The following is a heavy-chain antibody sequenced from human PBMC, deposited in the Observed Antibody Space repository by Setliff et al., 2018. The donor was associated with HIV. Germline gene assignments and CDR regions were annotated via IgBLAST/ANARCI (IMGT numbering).Heavy chain of an antibody. CDR3: ARDRVRITIFGANDASDI. V-gene: IGHV1-2*06. Sequence: WASVKVSCKAVGYTFSGYYLHWVRQAPGQGLEWMGRINPKSGGTQYSQKFQGRVTMARDVSISTFYMQLTRLRSDDTAVYYCARDRVRITIFGANDASDIWGQGTMVTVS. CDR1: GYTFSGYY. J-gene: IGHJ3*02. D-gene: IGHD3-3*01. CDR2: INPKSGGT.